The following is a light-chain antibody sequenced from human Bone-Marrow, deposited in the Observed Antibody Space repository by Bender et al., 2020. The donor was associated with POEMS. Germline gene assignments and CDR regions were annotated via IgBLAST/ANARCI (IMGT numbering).Light chain of an antibody. CDR1: SSNIGTNP. V-gene: IGLV1-44*01. Sequence: QSVLTQPPSASGTPGQRVTISCSGSSSNIGTNPVNWYQQPPGTAPKLLIYINNQRPSGVPDRFSGSKSGTSASLAISGRQSEDEADYYCAAWEDSLNGWVFGGGTKLTVL. CDR3: AAWEDSLNGWV. J-gene: IGLJ3*02. CDR2: INN.